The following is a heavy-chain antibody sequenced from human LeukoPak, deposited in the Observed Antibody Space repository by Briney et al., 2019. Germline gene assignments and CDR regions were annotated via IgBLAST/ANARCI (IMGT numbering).Heavy chain of an antibody. CDR1: GFTFSSYA. Sequence: PGGSLRLSCAASGFTFSSYAMHWVRQAPGKGLEWVAVMSYDGSNKYYADSVKGRFTISRDNSKNTLYLQMNSLRPDDTAVYYCAREPQYWGQGTLITVSS. CDR3: AREPQY. CDR2: MSYDGSNK. J-gene: IGHJ4*02. V-gene: IGHV3-30-3*01.